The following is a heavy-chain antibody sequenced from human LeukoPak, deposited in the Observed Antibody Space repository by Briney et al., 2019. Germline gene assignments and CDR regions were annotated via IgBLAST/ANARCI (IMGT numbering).Heavy chain of an antibody. Sequence: ASLKVSCKASVYTFTNYYIHWVRQAPGQGLEWMGWIYPNTGGTNFVQSFQGRVTMTRDTSISTAYMELSRLRSDDTAVYCCTRVGISKGWFARWGQGSLVIASS. V-gene: IGHV1-2*02. CDR3: TRVGISKGWFAR. J-gene: IGHJ5*02. CDR1: VYTFTNYY. CDR2: IYPNTGGT. D-gene: IGHD2-15*01.